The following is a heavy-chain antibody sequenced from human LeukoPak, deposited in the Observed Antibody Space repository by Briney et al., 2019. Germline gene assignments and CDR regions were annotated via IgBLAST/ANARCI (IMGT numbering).Heavy chain of an antibody. CDR3: AKDGQQRPFDY. CDR1: GFTFSSYG. Sequence: PGGSLRLSCAASGFTFSSYGMHWVRQAPGKGLEWVAVISYDGSNKYYADSVKGRFTISRDNSKNTLYLQMNSLRAEDTAVYYCAKDGQQRPFDYWGQGTLVTVSS. CDR2: ISYDGSNK. J-gene: IGHJ4*02. V-gene: IGHV3-30*18. D-gene: IGHD6-25*01.